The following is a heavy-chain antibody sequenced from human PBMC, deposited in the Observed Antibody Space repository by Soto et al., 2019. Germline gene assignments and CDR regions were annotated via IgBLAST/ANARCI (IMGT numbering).Heavy chain of an antibody. V-gene: IGHV3-48*01. CDR2: ISTSSSTI. Sequence: GGSLRLSCAAPGFTFSSYSMNWVRQAPGKGLECVSYISTSSSTIYYADSVKGRFTISRDNAKNSLYLQMNSLRAEDTAVYYCARANYGDYGIDYWGQGTLVTVSS. J-gene: IGHJ4*02. D-gene: IGHD4-17*01. CDR1: GFTFSSYS. CDR3: ARANYGDYGIDY.